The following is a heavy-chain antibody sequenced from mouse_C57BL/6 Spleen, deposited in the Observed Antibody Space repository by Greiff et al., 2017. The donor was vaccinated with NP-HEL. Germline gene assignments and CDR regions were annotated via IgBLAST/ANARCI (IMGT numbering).Heavy chain of an antibody. J-gene: IGHJ3*01. CDR1: GYSITSGYY. CDR2: ISYDGSN. D-gene: IGHD2-3*01. CDR3: ARLDDEFAY. Sequence: EVKLQESGPGLVKPSQSLSLTCSVTGYSITSGYYWNWIRQFPGNKLEWMGYISYDGSNNYNPSLKNRISITRDTSKNQFFLKLNSVTTEDTATYYCARLDDEFAYWGQGTLVTVSA. V-gene: IGHV3-6*01.